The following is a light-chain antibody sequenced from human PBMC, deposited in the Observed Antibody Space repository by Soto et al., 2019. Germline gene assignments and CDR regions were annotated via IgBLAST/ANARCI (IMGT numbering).Light chain of an antibody. CDR2: DAS. CDR3: QQRSNWPLT. V-gene: IGKV3-11*01. Sequence: EIVLIQSPATLSLSPGEGATLSCRASQSVSSYLAWYQQKPGQAPRLLIYDASNRATGIPARFSGSGSGTDFTLTISSLEPEDFAVYYCQQRSNWPLTFGGGTKMEIK. J-gene: IGKJ4*01. CDR1: QSVSSY.